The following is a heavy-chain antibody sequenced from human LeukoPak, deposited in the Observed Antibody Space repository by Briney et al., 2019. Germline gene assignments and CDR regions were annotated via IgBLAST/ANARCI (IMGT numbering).Heavy chain of an antibody. CDR1: GGSISSSSYY. V-gene: IGHV4-39*01. Sequence: SETLSLTCTVSGGSISSSSYYWGWVRQPPGKGLEWIGSIYYTGSTYYNPSLKSRVTISVDTSKNQFSLKLSSVTAADTAVYYCARLHYGGNYGYYYYYMDVWGKGTTVTISS. J-gene: IGHJ6*03. D-gene: IGHD4-23*01. CDR2: IYYTGST. CDR3: ARLHYGGNYGYYYYYMDV.